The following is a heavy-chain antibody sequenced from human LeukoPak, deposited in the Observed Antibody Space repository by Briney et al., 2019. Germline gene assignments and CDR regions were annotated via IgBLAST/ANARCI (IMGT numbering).Heavy chain of an antibody. CDR1: GFTVSSNH. V-gene: IGHV3-7*02. Sequence: GGSLRLSCAASGFTVSSNHMSWARQAPGKGLEWVANINQDASEKYYVDSVDGRFTISRVNAKSSVYLEMNSLRVEDTAVYYCAQCSGSCPYWGQGTLVTVSS. CDR3: AQCSGSCPY. CDR2: INQDASEK. J-gene: IGHJ4*02. D-gene: IGHD3-10*02.